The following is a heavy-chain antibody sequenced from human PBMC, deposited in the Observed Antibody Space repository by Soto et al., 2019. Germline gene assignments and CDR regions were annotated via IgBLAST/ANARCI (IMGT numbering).Heavy chain of an antibody. J-gene: IGHJ3*01. D-gene: IGHD3-22*01. CDR3: SRDQLYYNDISGRPLNAFDV. V-gene: IGHV3-11*06. CDR1: GFTFSDYY. CDR2: ISSSSSYT. Sequence: GGSLRLSCAASGFTFSDYYMSWIRQAPGKGLEKVSYISSSSSYTNYADSVNGRFTISRDNAKNSLYLQMNSLRAEDTAVYYCSRDQLYYNDISGRPLNAFDVWGQGTMVTVSS.